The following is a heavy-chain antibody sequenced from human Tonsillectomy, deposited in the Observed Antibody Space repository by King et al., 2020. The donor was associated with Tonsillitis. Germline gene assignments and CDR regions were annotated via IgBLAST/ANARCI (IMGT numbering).Heavy chain of an antibody. CDR1: GFTFRSYS. V-gene: IGHV3-48*02. J-gene: IGHJ1*01. Sequence: VQLVESGGGLVQPGGSLRLSCAVSGFTFRSYSMNWVRQAPGKRLEWVAYIDSSSSTMYYADSVKGRFTISRDNAKDSLYLQMHSLRDEDTAVYFCVRPLRVGANSNFQHWGQGTLVTVSS. CDR3: VRPLRVGANSNFQH. CDR2: IDSSSSTM. D-gene: IGHD3-16*01.